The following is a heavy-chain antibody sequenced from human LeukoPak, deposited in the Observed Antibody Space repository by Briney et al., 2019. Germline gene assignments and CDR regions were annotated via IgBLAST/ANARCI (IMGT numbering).Heavy chain of an antibody. V-gene: IGHV1-69*13. CDR2: IIPIFGTA. Sequence: ASVKVSCKASGGTFSSYAISWVRQAPGQGLEWMGGIIPIFGTANYAQKFRGRVTITADESTSTAYMELSSLRSEDTAVYYCASYDCTNGVCRLNAFDIWGQGTMVTVSS. J-gene: IGHJ3*02. D-gene: IGHD2-8*01. CDR3: ASYDCTNGVCRLNAFDI. CDR1: GGTFSSYA.